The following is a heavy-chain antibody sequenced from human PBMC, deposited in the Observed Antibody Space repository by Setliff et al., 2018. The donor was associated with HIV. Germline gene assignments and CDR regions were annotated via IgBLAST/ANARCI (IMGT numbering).Heavy chain of an antibody. CDR3: ARDRSKYGTGSPAYNWFDP. CDR2: IFGRGTT. CDR1: TDSISNSP. V-gene: IGHV4-4*07. J-gene: IGHJ5*02. D-gene: IGHD3-10*01. Sequence: PSETLSLTCSVSTDSISNSPWSWMRQTAGKGLEWIGRIFGRGTTHYNPSLESRVTMSIDTAKKQFFLRLNSVTAADTAVYFCARDRSKYGTGSPAYNWFDPWGPGTLVTVSS.